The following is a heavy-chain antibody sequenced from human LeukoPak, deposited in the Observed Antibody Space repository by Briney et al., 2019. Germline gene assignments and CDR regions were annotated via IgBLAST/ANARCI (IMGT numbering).Heavy chain of an antibody. J-gene: IGHJ4*02. CDR3: ARLRGIGSSSSLDY. V-gene: IGHV4-4*09. D-gene: IGHD6-6*01. Sequence: SETLSLTCTVSGGSISSYYWSWIRQPPGKGLEWIGHIYTSGSTNYNPSLKSRVTISVDTSKNQFSLKLSSVTAADTAVYYCARLRGIGSSSSLDYWGQGTLVTVSS. CDR2: IYTSGST. CDR1: GGSISSYY.